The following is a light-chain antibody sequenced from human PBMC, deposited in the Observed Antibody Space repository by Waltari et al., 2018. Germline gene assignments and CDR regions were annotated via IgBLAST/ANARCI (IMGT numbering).Light chain of an antibody. CDR1: QSVLYSANNRNY. CDR2: WAS. Sequence: DIVMTQSPDSLAVSLGERAIINCKSSQSVLYSANNRNYLAWYQQKPGQPPKLLIFWASTRESGVPDRFSGSGSVTDFTLTISSLQAEDVAVYYCQQYYSPFTFGPGTKVDIK. CDR3: QQYYSPFT. J-gene: IGKJ3*01. V-gene: IGKV4-1*01.